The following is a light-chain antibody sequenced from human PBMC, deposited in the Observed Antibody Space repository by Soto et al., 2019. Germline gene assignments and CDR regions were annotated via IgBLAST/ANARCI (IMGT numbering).Light chain of an antibody. V-gene: IGKV1-33*01. CDR2: GAA. J-gene: IGKJ2*01. CDR3: QQSHSFPRT. Sequence: DIPMTQSPSSLSASVGDRVTITCQASQDIGDNVNWYQEKSGKAPQLLIHGAATLQTGVSSRFSGRGFGTEFTFTISTVQPDDIATYYCQQSHSFPRTFGQGTKLEIK. CDR1: QDIGDN.